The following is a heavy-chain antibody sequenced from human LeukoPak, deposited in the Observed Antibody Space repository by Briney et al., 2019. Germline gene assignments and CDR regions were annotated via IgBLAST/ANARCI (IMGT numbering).Heavy chain of an antibody. CDR3: AKDSQSTVGDI. CDR2: IWYDGSNQ. Sequence: PGGSLRLSCAASGFTFGNHGMHWVRQAPGKGLEWVAVIWYDGSNQYYADSVKGRFTISRDNSKNTLYLQMNSLRAEDTAVYYCAKDSQSTVGDIWGQGTMVTVSS. D-gene: IGHD4-23*01. J-gene: IGHJ3*02. CDR1: GFTFGNHG. V-gene: IGHV3-33*06.